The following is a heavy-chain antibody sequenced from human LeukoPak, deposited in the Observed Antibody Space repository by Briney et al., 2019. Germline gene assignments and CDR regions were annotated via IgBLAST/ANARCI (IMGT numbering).Heavy chain of an antibody. D-gene: IGHD3-16*01. CDR1: GFTFSSYG. CDR3: AKDTPLCYFDY. J-gene: IGHJ4*02. V-gene: IGHV3-30*02. Sequence: GSLRLSCAASGFTFSSYGMHWIRQAPGKGLEWVAFIRNDGSIIYNADSVKGRFTISRDNSKNTLYLQMNSLRAEDTAVYYCAKDTPLCYFDYWGQETLVTVSS. CDR2: IRNDGSII.